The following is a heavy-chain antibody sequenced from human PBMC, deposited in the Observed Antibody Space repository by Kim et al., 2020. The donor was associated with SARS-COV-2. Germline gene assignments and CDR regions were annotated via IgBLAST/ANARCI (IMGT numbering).Heavy chain of an antibody. CDR3: ARDISLDSSGYYNAFYYYYYGMDV. CDR2: ISSSSSYI. CDR1: GFTFSSYS. Sequence: GGSLRLSCAASGFTFSSYSMNWVRQAPGKGLEWVSSISSSSSYIYYADSVKGRFTISRDNAKNSLYLQMNSLRAEDTAVYYCARDISLDSSGYYNAFYYYYYGMDVWGQGTTVTVSS. D-gene: IGHD3-22*01. V-gene: IGHV3-21*01. J-gene: IGHJ6*02.